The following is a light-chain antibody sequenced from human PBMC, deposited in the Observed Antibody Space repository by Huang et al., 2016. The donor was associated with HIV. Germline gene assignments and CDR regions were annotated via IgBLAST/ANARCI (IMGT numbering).Light chain of an antibody. CDR3: QHYDDPYT. CDR2: DAS. V-gene: IGKV1-33*01. Sequence: DIQMTQSPSSLSASVGDRATITCQASQDISNYLSWYQHKPGRAPKPLIFDASSLETGVPSRFSGSGSGTYFTLTIASLQPEDVATHYCQHYDDPYTFGQGTKLEIK. J-gene: IGKJ2*01. CDR1: QDISNY.